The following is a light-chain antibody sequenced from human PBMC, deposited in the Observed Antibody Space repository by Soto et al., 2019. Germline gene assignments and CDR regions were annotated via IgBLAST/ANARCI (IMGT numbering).Light chain of an antibody. V-gene: IGLV2-23*02. CDR2: EVS. J-gene: IGLJ1*01. CDR1: SSDVGSYNL. Sequence: QSALTQPASVSGSPGPKITLSRPGTSSDVGSYNLVSWYQQHPGKAPKLMIYEVSKRPSGVSNRFSGSKSGNTASLTISGLQAEDEADYYCCSCAGSSTYVFGTGTKVTVL. CDR3: CSCAGSSTYV.